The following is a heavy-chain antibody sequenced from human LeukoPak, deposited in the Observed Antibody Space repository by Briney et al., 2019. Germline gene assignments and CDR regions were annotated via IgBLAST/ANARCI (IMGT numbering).Heavy chain of an antibody. D-gene: IGHD2-8*01. CDR2: ISSSSSYI. CDR1: GFTFSSYS. Sequence: GGSLRLSCAASGFTFSSYSMNWVRQAPGKGLEWVSSISSSSSYIYYADSVKGRFTISRDNAKNSLYLQMNSLRAEDTAVYYCNALSAAAIYYYYYMDVWGKGTTATVSS. CDR3: NALSAAAIYYYYYMDV. J-gene: IGHJ6*03. V-gene: IGHV3-21*01.